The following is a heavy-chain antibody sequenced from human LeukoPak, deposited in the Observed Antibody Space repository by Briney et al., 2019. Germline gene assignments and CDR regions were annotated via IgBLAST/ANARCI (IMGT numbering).Heavy chain of an antibody. CDR3: ARQDIVVVVAATTFDY. J-gene: IGHJ4*02. CDR2: IYYSGST. D-gene: IGHD2-15*01. CDR1: GGSISSSSYY. Sequence: SETLSLTCTVSGGSISSSSYYWGWIRQPPGKGLEWIGSIYYSGSTYYNPSLKSRVTISVDTSKNQFSLKLSSVTAADTAVYYCARQDIVVVVAATTFDYWGQGTLVTVSS. V-gene: IGHV4-39*01.